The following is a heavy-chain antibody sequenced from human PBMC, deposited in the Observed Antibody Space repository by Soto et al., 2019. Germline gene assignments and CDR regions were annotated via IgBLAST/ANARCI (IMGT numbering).Heavy chain of an antibody. CDR2: IKSKTDGGTT. Sequence: VQLVESGGRLVKPGGSLTLSCAASGFSFNDAWMTWVRQSPGAGLEWVGRIKSKTDGGTTDYAAPVRGRFTISRDASKATVYLRMNRLKTEDTAVYYCTTDPHSTGTKFWGQGTLVTVPS. J-gene: IGHJ4*02. CDR3: TTDPHSTGTKF. V-gene: IGHV3-15*01. CDR1: GFSFNDAW. D-gene: IGHD1-1*01.